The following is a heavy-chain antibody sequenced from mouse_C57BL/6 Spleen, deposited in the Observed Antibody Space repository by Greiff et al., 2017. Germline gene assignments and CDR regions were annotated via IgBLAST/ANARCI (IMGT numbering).Heavy chain of an antibody. Sequence: QVQLQQSGPELVKPGASVKISCKASGYAFSSSWMTWVKQRPGQGLEWIGRIYPGDGDTNYNGKFKGKATLTADKSSSTAYMQLSSLTSEDSAVYFAGSSGYSQYYYAMDYWGQGTTVTVSS. V-gene: IGHV1-82*01. J-gene: IGHJ4*01. CDR1: GYAFSSSW. CDR3: GSSGYSQYYYAMDY. CDR2: IYPGDGDT. D-gene: IGHD3-2*02.